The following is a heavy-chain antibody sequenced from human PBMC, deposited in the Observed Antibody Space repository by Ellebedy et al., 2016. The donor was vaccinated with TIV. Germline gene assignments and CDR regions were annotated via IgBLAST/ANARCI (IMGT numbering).Heavy chain of an antibody. CDR2: ISHDGLNP. V-gene: IGHV3-30-3*02. CDR1: GFTFGDYG. J-gene: IGHJ4*02. D-gene: IGHD5-12*01. Sequence: PGGSLRLSCTASGFTFGDYGMTWFRQAPGQGLEWVAVISHDGLNPYYAGSVKGRFTISRDKRKNTLYLQMNSLRHEDTAVYYCAKDDGYNGYDLGNWGLGTLVSVSS. CDR3: AKDDGYNGYDLGN.